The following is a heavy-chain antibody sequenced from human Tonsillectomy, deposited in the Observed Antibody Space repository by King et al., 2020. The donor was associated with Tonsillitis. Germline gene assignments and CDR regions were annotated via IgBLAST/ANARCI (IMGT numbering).Heavy chain of an antibody. CDR2: IYPGDSDT. Sequence: QLVQSGAEVKKPGESLKISCKGSGYTFSNYWIGWVRQMPGKGLEWMGIIYPGDSDTRYSPPFQGQVTMSVDKSISTAYLQWTSLKASDTAMYYCARRAEAADDMVPPYFQHWGQGTLVTVS. CDR3: ARRAEAADDMVPPYFQH. D-gene: IGHD6-13*01. CDR1: GYTFSNYW. V-gene: IGHV5-51*01. J-gene: IGHJ1*01.